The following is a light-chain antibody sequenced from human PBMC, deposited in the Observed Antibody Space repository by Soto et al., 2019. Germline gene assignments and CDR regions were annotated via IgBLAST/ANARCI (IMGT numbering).Light chain of an antibody. CDR2: DVS. CDR3: SSYTTSTSVV. CDR1: SRDVGAYNY. J-gene: IGLJ2*01. Sequence: QSALTQPASVSGSPGQSITISCTGTSRDVGAYNYVSWYQQHPGKAPRLIIYDVSNRPSGVSNRFSASKSGNTASLAISGLQAEDEADYYCSSYTTSTSVVFGGGTQLTVL. V-gene: IGLV2-14*03.